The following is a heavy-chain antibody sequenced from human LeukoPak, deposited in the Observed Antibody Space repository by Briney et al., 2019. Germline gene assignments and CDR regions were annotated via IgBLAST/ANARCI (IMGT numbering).Heavy chain of an antibody. D-gene: IGHD2-2*03. Sequence: SETLSLTCAVSSGSISSGGYSWSWIRQPPGKGLEWIGYISYSGSTYYNPSLKTRVTISIDTSKNQFSPKLTSVTAADTAIFYCASGYFVHTFDFWGQGTLGTVSS. CDR2: ISYSGST. J-gene: IGHJ4*02. V-gene: IGHV4-30-2*03. CDR1: SGSISSGGYS. CDR3: ASGYFVHTFDF.